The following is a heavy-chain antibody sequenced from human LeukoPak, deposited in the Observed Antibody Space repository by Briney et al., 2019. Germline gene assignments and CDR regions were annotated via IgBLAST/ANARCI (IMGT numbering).Heavy chain of an antibody. V-gene: IGHV4-34*01. Sequence: SETLSLTCAVYGGSFSGYYWSWIRQPPGKGLEWIGEINHSGSTYYNPSLKSRVTISVDTSKNQLSLKLSSVTAADTAVYYCARGRASYDSSGYYLSFLDYWGQGTLVTVSS. D-gene: IGHD3-22*01. CDR3: ARGRASYDSSGYYLSFLDY. CDR1: GGSFSGYY. J-gene: IGHJ4*02. CDR2: INHSGST.